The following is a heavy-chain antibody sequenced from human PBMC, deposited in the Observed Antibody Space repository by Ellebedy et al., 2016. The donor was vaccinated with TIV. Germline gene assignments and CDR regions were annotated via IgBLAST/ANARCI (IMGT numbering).Heavy chain of an antibody. V-gene: IGHV3-11*04. CDR3: ARQVEMATTRDFDY. Sequence: GGSLRLSXAASGFTFSDYYMSWIRQAPGKGLEWVSYISSSSSTIYYADSVKGRFTISRDNAKNSLYLQMNSLRAEDTAVYYCARQVEMATTRDFDYWGQGTLVTVSS. D-gene: IGHD5-24*01. J-gene: IGHJ4*02. CDR2: ISSSSSTI. CDR1: GFTFSDYY.